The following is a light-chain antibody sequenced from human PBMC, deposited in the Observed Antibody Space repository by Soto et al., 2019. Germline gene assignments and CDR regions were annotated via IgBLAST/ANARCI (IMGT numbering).Light chain of an antibody. CDR2: EGS. CDR3: CSYAGSSPVV. CDR1: SIDVGSYNL. Sequence: QSALTQPASMSGSPGQSITISCTGTSIDVGSYNLVSWYQQHPGKAPKLMIYEGSKRPSGVSNRFSGSKSGNTASLTISGLQAEDEADYYCCSYAGSSPVVFGGGTKLTVL. V-gene: IGLV2-23*01. J-gene: IGLJ2*01.